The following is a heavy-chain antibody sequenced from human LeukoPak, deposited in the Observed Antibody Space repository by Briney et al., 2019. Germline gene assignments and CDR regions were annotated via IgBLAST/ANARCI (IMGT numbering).Heavy chain of an antibody. V-gene: IGHV3-21*04. Sequence: GGSLRLSCAASGFTFSSYSMNWVRQAPGKGLEWVSSISSSSYIYYADSVKGRFTISRDNAKNSLYLQMNSLRAEDTALYYCAKDSSAYYGSGIDYWGQGTLVTVSS. J-gene: IGHJ4*02. CDR2: ISSSSYI. CDR1: GFTFSSYS. CDR3: AKDSSAYYGSGIDY. D-gene: IGHD3-10*01.